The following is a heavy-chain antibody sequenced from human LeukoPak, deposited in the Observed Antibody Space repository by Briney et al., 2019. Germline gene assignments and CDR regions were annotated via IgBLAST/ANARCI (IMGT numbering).Heavy chain of an antibody. CDR1: GGSFSGYY. J-gene: IGHJ6*03. Sequence: PSETLSLTCAVYGGSFSGYYWSWIRQPPGKGLEWIGEINHSGSTNYNPSLKSRVTISVDTSKDQFSLKLSSVTAADTAVYYCARGTHYYDYYMDVWGKGTTVTISS. CDR2: INHSGST. CDR3: ARGTHYYDYYMDV. V-gene: IGHV4-34*01.